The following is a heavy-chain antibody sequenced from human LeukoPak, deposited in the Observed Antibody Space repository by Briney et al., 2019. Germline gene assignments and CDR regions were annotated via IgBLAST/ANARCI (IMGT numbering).Heavy chain of an antibody. CDR2: ISGSGGCT. D-gene: IGHD3-22*01. J-gene: IGHJ3*02. CDR3: AKPNSGYYYSHAFDI. CDR1: GFTFSSYA. Sequence: GGSLRLSCAASGFTFSSYAMSWVRQAPGKGLEWVSAISGSGGCTYYADSVKGRFTISRDNSKNTLYLQMNSLRAEDTAVYYCAKPNSGYYYSHAFDIWGQGTMVTVSS. V-gene: IGHV3-23*01.